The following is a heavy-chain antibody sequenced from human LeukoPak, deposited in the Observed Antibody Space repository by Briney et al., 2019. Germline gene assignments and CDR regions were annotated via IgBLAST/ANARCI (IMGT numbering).Heavy chain of an antibody. J-gene: IGHJ3*02. CDR3: ARATAFFDI. Sequence: PSETLSLTCTVSGGSISSYYWSWIRQPPGKGLKWIGYIYYSGSTSYSPSLRSRVTISVDTSKNQFSLKLTSVTAADTAVYYCARATAFFDIWGQGTMVTVSS. CDR1: GGSISSYY. V-gene: IGHV4-59*01. CDR2: IYYSGST.